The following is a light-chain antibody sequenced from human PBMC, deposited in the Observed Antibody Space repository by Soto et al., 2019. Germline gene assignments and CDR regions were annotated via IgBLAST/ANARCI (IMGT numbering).Light chain of an antibody. V-gene: IGKV1-39*01. CDR3: QQSYSTPRIT. CDR1: QSIRNY. CDR2: AAS. Sequence: DIQMTQFPSSLSASVRDRVTITCRASQSIRNYLNWYQQKPGKAPKLLIYAASSLQSGVPSRFIGRGSGTDFTLTISSLQPEDFATYYCQQSYSTPRITFGQGTRLEIK. J-gene: IGKJ5*01.